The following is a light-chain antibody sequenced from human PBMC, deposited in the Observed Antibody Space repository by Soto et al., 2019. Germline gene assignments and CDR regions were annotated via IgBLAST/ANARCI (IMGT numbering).Light chain of an antibody. CDR3: QQYEGLPLT. Sequence: DIQMTQSPSSLSASVGDRVTITYQASQDISKYLNWYQQKPGKAPKLLIFDASNVETGVPSRFSGSGSGAYFTFTIHSLQPEDAATYYCQQYEGLPLTFGGGTKVGIK. CDR1: QDISKY. CDR2: DAS. J-gene: IGKJ4*01. V-gene: IGKV1-33*01.